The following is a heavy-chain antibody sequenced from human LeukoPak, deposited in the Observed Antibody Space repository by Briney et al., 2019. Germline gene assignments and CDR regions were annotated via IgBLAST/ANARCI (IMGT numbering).Heavy chain of an antibody. Sequence: AGGSLRLSCAASGFTFSSYWMSWVRQAPGKGLEWVANIKQDGSEKYYVDSVKGRFTISRDNAKNSLYLQMNSLRAEDTAVYYCARDSSGWYYYDSSGYDAFDIWGQGTMVTVSS. CDR1: GFTFSSYW. CDR3: ARDSSGWYYYDSSGYDAFDI. CDR2: IKQDGSEK. D-gene: IGHD3-22*01. J-gene: IGHJ3*02. V-gene: IGHV3-7*01.